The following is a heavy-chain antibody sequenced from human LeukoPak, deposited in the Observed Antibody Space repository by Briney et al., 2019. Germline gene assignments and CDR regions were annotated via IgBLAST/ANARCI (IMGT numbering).Heavy chain of an antibody. CDR2: IKKTGSET. Sequence: GGSLRLSCAASGFTFSHYWMSWVRQAPGKGLEWVAYIKKTGSETYYVDSVKGRFTITRDNTRNSLFLQMYNLRVEDTAVYFCAREDGYCSGGDCYSYFDSWGQGTLVTVSS. J-gene: IGHJ4*02. CDR1: GFTFSHYW. CDR3: AREDGYCSGGDCYSYFDS. V-gene: IGHV3-7*01. D-gene: IGHD2-15*01.